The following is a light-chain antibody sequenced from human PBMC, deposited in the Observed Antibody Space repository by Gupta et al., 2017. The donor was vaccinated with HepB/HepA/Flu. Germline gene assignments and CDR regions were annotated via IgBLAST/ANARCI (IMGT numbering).Light chain of an antibody. CDR2: SNN. J-gene: IGLJ3*02. Sequence: QSVLTQPHSASGTPGQRVTISCSGSSPNIGSNTVNWYQQLPGPAPKLLIYSNNQRPSGVPDRFSGSKSGTSASLAISGLQSEDEADYYCAAWDDSLNGWVFGGGTKLTVL. CDR3: AAWDDSLNGWV. V-gene: IGLV1-44*01. CDR1: SPNIGSNT.